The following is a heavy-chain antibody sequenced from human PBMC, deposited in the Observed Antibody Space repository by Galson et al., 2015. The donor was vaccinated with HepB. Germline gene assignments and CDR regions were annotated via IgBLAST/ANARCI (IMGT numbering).Heavy chain of an antibody. CDR2: IYTSGST. D-gene: IGHD3-10*01. J-gene: IGHJ2*01. CDR1: GGSISSGSYY. CDR3: ASGYYGSGSYYNGYWYFDL. V-gene: IGHV4-61*02. Sequence: TLSLTCTVSGGSISSGSYYWSWIRRPAGKGLEWIGRIYTSGSTNYNPSLKSRVTISVDTSKNQFSLKLSSVTAADTAVYYCASGYYGSGSYYNGYWYFDLWGRGTLVTVSS.